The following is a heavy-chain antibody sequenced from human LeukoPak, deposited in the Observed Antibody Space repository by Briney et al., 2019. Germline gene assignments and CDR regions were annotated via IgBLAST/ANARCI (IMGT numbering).Heavy chain of an antibody. V-gene: IGHV1-2*02. CDR3: ARELGTWGYYGMDV. CDR1: GYTFTGYY. CDR2: INPNSGGT. J-gene: IGHJ6*02. D-gene: IGHD7-27*01. Sequence: ASVKVSCKASGYTFTGYYMHWVRQAPGQGLEWMGWINPNSGGTNYAQKFQGRVTMTRDTSISTAYMELSRLRPDDTAVYYCARELGTWGYYGMDVWGQGTTVTVSS.